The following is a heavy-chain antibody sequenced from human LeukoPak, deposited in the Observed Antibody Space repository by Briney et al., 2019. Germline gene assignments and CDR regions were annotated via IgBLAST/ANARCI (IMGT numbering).Heavy chain of an antibody. Sequence: SETLSLTCSVSGGSISSYYWSWIRQPPGKGLEWIGYVYYSGSTNSNPSLQSRVTISVDTSKNQFSLQLSSVTAADTAVYYCARCMSGPGPFDYWGQGTLVTVSS. D-gene: IGHD2-8*01. V-gene: IGHV4-59*08. CDR3: ARCMSGPGPFDY. CDR1: GGSISSYY. J-gene: IGHJ4*02. CDR2: VYYSGST.